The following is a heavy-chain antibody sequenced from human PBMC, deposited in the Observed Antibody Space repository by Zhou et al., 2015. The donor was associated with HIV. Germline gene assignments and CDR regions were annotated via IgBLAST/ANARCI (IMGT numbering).Heavy chain of an antibody. CDR1: KFIFRNYW. J-gene: IGHJ2*01. Sequence: EVQLLESGGGLVQPGGPVRLSCAASKFIFRNYWMHWVRQAPGKGLVWVAHINQFGGDTAYADSVKGRFTISRDNAKSTLYLQMDSLRAEDTAVYYCARDPTPAFRGWYFDLWGRGTLITVSS. D-gene: IGHD3-3*02. CDR2: INQFGGDT. V-gene: IGHV3-74*02. CDR3: ARDPTPAFRGWYFDL.